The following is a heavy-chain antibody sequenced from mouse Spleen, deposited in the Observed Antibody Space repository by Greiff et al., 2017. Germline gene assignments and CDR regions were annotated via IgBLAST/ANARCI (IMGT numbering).Heavy chain of an antibody. CDR3: ALSTMITTYYAMDY. V-gene: IGHV5-9-3*01. Sequence: EVQVVESGGGLVKPGGSLKLSCAASGFTFSSYAMSWVRQTPEKRLEWVATISSGGSYTYYPDSVKGRFTISRDNAKNTLYLQMSSLRSEDTAMYYCALSTMITTYYAMDYWGQGTSVTVSS. J-gene: IGHJ4*01. D-gene: IGHD2-4*01. CDR2: ISSGGSYT. CDR1: GFTFSSYA.